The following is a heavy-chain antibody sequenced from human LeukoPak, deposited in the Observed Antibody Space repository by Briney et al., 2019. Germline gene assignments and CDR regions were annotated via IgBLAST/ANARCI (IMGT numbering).Heavy chain of an antibody. V-gene: IGHV4-59*01. D-gene: IGHD1-26*01. CDR3: ARVWGATVYDAFDI. J-gene: IGHJ3*02. Sequence: PSETLSLTCTVSGGSISSYYWSWIRQPPGKGLEWVGYIYYSGSTIYNPSLKSRVTISVDTSKSQVSLKLSSVTAADTAVYYCARVWGATVYDAFDIWGQGTMVTVSS. CDR1: GGSISSYY. CDR2: IYYSGST.